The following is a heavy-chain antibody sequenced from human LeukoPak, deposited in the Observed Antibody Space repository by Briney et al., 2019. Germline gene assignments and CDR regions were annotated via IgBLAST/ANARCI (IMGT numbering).Heavy chain of an antibody. CDR3: ASSPNQDGDSSYFDY. J-gene: IGHJ4*02. V-gene: IGHV1-69*02. Sequence: SVKVSCKASGGTFSSYTISWVRQAPGQGLEWMGRIIPILGIANYARKFQGRVTITADKSTSTAYMELSSLRSEDTAVYYCASSPNQDGDSSYFDYWGQGTLVTVSS. CDR2: IIPILGIA. D-gene: IGHD5-24*01. CDR1: GGTFSSYT.